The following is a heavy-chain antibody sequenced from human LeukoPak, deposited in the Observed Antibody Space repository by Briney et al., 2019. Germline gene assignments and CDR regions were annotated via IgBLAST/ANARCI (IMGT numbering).Heavy chain of an antibody. CDR1: GGTFSSYA. V-gene: IGHV1-69*05. D-gene: IGHD6-13*01. CDR3: AREYRAPRIAAAGTDWYFDL. J-gene: IGHJ2*01. Sequence: ATVKVSCKASGGTFSSYAISGVRRAPGQGLEWMGGIIPIFGTANYAQKFQGRVTITTDESTSTAYMELSSLRSEDTAVYYCAREYRAPRIAAAGTDWYFDLWGRGTLVTVSS. CDR2: IIPIFGTA.